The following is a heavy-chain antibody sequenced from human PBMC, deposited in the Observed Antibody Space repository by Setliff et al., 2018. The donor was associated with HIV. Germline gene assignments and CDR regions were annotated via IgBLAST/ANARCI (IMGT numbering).Heavy chain of an antibody. CDR3: ARGGFNHAFDI. CDR2: VNNDGTDT. Sequence: PGGSLRLSCAASGFTFSAHGMHWVRQAPGKGLVCVSRVNNDGTDTIYADSVKGRFTISRDNAKSTVYLQMGSLSADDTAVYYCARGGFNHAFDIWGQGTMVTVSS. V-gene: IGHV3-74*01. CDR1: GFTFSAHG. D-gene: IGHD2-15*01. J-gene: IGHJ3*02.